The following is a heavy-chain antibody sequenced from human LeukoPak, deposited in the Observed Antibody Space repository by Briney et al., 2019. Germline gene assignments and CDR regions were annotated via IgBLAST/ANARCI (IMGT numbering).Heavy chain of an antibody. V-gene: IGHV3-30*04. J-gene: IGHJ4*02. CDR3: ARDRRTHLWVGYCDY. D-gene: IGHD5-18*01. CDR2: ISSDARNE. Sequence: GGSLRLSCAASGFAFTDYAIHWVRQAPGKGLEWVAVISSDARNEYYADSEKGRFTISSDNSKQSLYLQMNSLRAEDTAVYYCARDRRTHLWVGYCDYWGQGTLVTVSS. CDR1: GFAFTDYA.